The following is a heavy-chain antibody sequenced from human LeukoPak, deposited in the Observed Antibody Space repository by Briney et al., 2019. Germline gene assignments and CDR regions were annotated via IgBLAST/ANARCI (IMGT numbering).Heavy chain of an antibody. CDR2: INDSGGNT. Sequence: PGGSLRLSCAAPGFTFSSYAMSWVRQAPGKGLEWVSLINDSGGNTYYADSVKGRFTISRDNSKNTLFLQMSSLRAEDTAVYYCAKTSAGIRGGYFDYWGQGTLVTVSS. CDR1: GFTFSSYA. V-gene: IGHV3-23*01. J-gene: IGHJ4*02. CDR3: AKTSAGIRGGYFDY. D-gene: IGHD3-10*01.